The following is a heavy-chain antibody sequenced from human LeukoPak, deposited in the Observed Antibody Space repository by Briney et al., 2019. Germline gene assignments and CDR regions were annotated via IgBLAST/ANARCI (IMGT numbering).Heavy chain of an antibody. D-gene: IGHD5-24*01. V-gene: IGHV3-7*01. CDR3: SRDFGWQQFRD. J-gene: IGHJ1*01. CDR2: INGDGSER. Sequence: GGSLRLSCAASGFTFTSYWMSWVRQAPGKGPEWVANINGDGSERNYAASVKGRFTISRDNAKNSLYLQMSSLRAEDTAGDYGSRDFGWQQFRDSGQGTLGTLSA. CDR1: GFTFTSYW.